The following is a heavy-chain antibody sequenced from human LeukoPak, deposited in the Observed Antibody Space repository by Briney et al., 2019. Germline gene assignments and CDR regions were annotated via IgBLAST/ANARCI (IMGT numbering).Heavy chain of an antibody. Sequence: GGSLRLSCAASGFTFSSYSMNWVRQAPGKGLEWVSSISSSSSYIYYADSVKGRFTISRDNAKNSLYLQMNSLRAEDTAVYYCTVEGLRIKGFAYWGQGTLVTVSS. D-gene: IGHD5-12*01. J-gene: IGHJ4*02. CDR2: ISSSSSYI. CDR3: TVEGLRIKGFAY. V-gene: IGHV3-21*01. CDR1: GFTFSSYS.